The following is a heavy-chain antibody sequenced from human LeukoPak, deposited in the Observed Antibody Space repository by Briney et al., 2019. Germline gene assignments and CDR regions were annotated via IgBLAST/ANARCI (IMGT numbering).Heavy chain of an antibody. CDR2: ISSISSTI. CDR1: GFTFSSYS. CDR3: ARDWGSEAYCGGDCYSPYFDY. D-gene: IGHD2-21*02. J-gene: IGHJ4*02. V-gene: IGHV3-48*01. Sequence: GGSLRLSCAASGFTFSSYSMNWVRQAPGKGREWVSYISSISSTIYYAESVKGRFTISRDNSKNSLYLQMNSLRAEDTAVYYCARDWGSEAYCGGDCYSPYFDYWGQGTLVTVSS.